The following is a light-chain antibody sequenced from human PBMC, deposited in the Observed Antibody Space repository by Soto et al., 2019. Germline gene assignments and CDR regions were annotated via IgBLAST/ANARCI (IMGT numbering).Light chain of an antibody. CDR2: ATS. CDR3: QQYNSWPLT. J-gene: IGKJ3*01. CDR1: QRVAITN. Sequence: EIVMTQSPATLSVSPGERAILSCRASQRVAITNLAWYQQKPGQPPRLLIYATSTRATGIPARFSGSGSGTEFTLPISSLQSEDLAVYYCQQYNSWPLTFGPGTSVDIK. V-gene: IGKV3-15*01.